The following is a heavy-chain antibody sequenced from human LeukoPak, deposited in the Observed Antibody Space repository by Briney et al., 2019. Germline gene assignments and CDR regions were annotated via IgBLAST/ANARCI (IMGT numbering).Heavy chain of an antibody. J-gene: IGHJ3*02. CDR3: AGPAAAGTPDAFDI. Sequence: PGGSLRLSCVVSGFTFSSYAMTWVRQAPGKGLEWVSSISGRGDNTYYADSVKGRFTISRDNSKNTLYLQMNSLRAEDTAVYYCAGPAAAGTPDAFDIWGQGTMVTVSS. CDR2: ISGRGDNT. V-gene: IGHV3-23*01. D-gene: IGHD6-13*01. CDR1: GFTFSSYA.